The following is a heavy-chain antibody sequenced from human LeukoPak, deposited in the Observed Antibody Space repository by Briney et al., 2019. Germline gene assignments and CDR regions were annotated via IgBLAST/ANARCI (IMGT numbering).Heavy chain of an antibody. Sequence: GGSLRLSCAASGFTFSNAWMSWVRQAPEKGLEWVANIKEDGSEKKYVDSVKGRFTISRDNARNLLYLQMNSLRAEDTAVYYCGRDQVGLVDYWGQGTLVTVSS. CDR3: GRDQVGLVDY. D-gene: IGHD6-6*01. V-gene: IGHV3-7*01. CDR1: GFTFSNAW. CDR2: IKEDGSEK. J-gene: IGHJ4*02.